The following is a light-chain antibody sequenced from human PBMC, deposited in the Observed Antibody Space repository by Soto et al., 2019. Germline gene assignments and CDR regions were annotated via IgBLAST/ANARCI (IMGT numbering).Light chain of an antibody. V-gene: IGKV1-5*03. J-gene: IGKJ1*01. CDR2: KAS. CDR1: QSISSW. CDR3: LQDINYPWT. Sequence: DIQMTQSPATLAAFLGDRVTITCRASQSISSWLAWYQQKPGKAPKLLIYKASSLESGVPSRFSGSGSGTDFTLAISSLQPEDSETYYCLQDINYPWTFGQGTKVDIK.